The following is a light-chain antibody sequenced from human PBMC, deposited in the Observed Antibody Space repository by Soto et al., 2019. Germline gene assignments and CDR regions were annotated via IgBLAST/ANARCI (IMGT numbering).Light chain of an antibody. CDR3: QQYGSSPLLT. J-gene: IGKJ4*01. CDR1: QSVSSTN. CDR2: GAS. Sequence: EIMLTQSPGTLSLSPGERATLSCRVSQSVSSTNLAWYQQKPGQAPRLLIYGASSRATGIPDRFSGSGSGTDFTLTISRLEPEDFVVYYCQQYGSSPLLTFGGGTKVEIK. V-gene: IGKV3-20*01.